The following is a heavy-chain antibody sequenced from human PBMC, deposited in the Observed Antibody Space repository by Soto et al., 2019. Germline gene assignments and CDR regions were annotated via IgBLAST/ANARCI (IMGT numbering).Heavy chain of an antibody. Sequence: QVQLVESGGGVVQPGRPLRLSCAASGFPFIDYAMHWVRQAPGKGLEWVAVVAYDGRSKYYADSVKGRFTISSDNSRTTVYLQKNSLRDEDTAMYYCAGDDILVIPVGSYNDGMDVWGHGTTVTVSS. CDR3: AGDDILVIPVGSYNDGMDV. D-gene: IGHD2-2*01. J-gene: IGHJ6*02. CDR1: GFPFIDYA. CDR2: VAYDGRSK. V-gene: IGHV3-30*04.